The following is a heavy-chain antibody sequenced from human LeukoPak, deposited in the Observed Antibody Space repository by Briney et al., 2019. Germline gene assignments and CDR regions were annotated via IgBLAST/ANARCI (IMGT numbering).Heavy chain of an antibody. CDR3: ARGWFGELSS. V-gene: IGHV3-20*04. J-gene: IGHJ5*02. CDR1: GFIFDDYG. D-gene: IGHD3-10*01. CDR2: ISWNGDAT. Sequence: GGSLRLSCSASGFIFDDYGMSWVRQVPEKGLEWVCGISWNGDATGYADSVKGRLTISRDNAKNSLYVQMNSLRAEATALYYCARGWFGELSSWGQGTLVTVSS.